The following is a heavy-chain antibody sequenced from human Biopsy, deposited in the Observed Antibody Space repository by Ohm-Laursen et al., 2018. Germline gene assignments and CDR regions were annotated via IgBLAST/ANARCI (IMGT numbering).Heavy chain of an antibody. V-gene: IGHV4-34*01. CDR1: GESFNGYY. D-gene: IGHD3-22*01. CDR3: VRGVDYYDPYHYYALDV. CDR2: INHIGRT. J-gene: IGHJ6*02. Sequence: GTLSLTCAAHGESFNGYYWSWTRQTPGKGLEWIGEINHIGRTNYNPSLKSRVTIPVDTSKNQFSLKVRSVTAADTAVYYCVRGVDYYDPYHYYALDVWGQGTTVTVSS.